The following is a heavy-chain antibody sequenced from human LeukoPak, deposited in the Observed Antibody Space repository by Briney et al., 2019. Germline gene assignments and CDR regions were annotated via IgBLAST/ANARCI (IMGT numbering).Heavy chain of an antibody. CDR1: GGSISSYY. J-gene: IGHJ4*02. Sequence: KASETLSLTCTVSGGSISSYYWSWIRQPPGKGLEWIGEINHSGSTNYNPSLKSRVTISVDTSKNQFSLKLSSVTAADTAVYYCASTTTVTTNLYYFDYWGQGTLVTVSS. CDR2: INHSGST. CDR3: ASTTTVTTNLYYFDY. D-gene: IGHD4-17*01. V-gene: IGHV4-34*01.